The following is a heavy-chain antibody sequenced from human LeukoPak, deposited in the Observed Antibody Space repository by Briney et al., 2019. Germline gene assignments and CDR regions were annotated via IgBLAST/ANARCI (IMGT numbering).Heavy chain of an antibody. CDR3: AMYSSAWYAVY. J-gene: IGHJ4*02. CDR1: GFTFSDYE. V-gene: IGHV3-48*03. CDR2: ISSGGSTI. Sequence: GGSLRLFCAASGFTFSDYEMSWVRQAPGKGLEWVSYISSGGSTIFYADSVKGRFTISRDNSKNTLYLEMNTLRVEDTAVYYCAMYSSAWYAVYWGQGTLVTVSS. D-gene: IGHD6-19*01.